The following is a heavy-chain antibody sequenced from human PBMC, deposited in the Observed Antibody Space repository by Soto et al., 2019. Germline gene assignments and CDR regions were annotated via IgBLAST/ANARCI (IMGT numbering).Heavy chain of an antibody. Sequence: EGQLLGSGGGLVQPGGSLRLSCVASGLRFRTYWMNWVRQPPGMGLEWVANIDPDGRVGTYVDSVKGRFTTSRDNAMNSVYLQMNSLRADDTAMYFCAGWGEHDANVWGQGILVTVSA. D-gene: IGHD7-27*01. J-gene: IGHJ4*02. CDR3: AGWGEHDANV. CDR1: GLRFRTYW. V-gene: IGHV3-7*03. CDR2: IDPDGRVG.